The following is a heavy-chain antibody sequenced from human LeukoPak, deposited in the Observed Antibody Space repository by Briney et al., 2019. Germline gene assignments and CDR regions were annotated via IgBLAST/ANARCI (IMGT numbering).Heavy chain of an antibody. CDR2: IYSGGST. Sequence: GGSLRLSCAASGFTVSSNYMSWVRQAPGKGLEWVSIIYSGGSTFYADSVKGRFTISRDNSKNSLYLQMNSLRTEDTALYYCATTMVRGVIIHWGQGTLVTVSS. CDR3: ATTMVRGVIIH. V-gene: IGHV3-53*05. D-gene: IGHD3-10*01. CDR1: GFTVSSNY. J-gene: IGHJ4*02.